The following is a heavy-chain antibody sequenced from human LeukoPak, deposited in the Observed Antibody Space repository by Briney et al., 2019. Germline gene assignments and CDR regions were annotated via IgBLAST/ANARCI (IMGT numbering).Heavy chain of an antibody. CDR3: ARITYYYDSSGYYYFDY. CDR1: GYTFTNYA. Sequence: ASVKVSCKASGYTFTNYAINWVRQAPGQGLEWLARISAYNGNTNFAQKFRGRVTMTTDTSTNTAYMELTSLRSDDTAVYYCARITYYYDSSGYYYFDYWGQGTLVTVSS. CDR2: ISAYNGNT. J-gene: IGHJ4*02. D-gene: IGHD3-22*01. V-gene: IGHV1-18*01.